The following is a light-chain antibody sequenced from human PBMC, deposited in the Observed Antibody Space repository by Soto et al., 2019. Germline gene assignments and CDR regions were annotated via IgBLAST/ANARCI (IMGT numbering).Light chain of an antibody. Sequence: EIVLTQTPGTLSLSPGEIVILSCRASQSVSSGYVAWYQQKPGQAPSLLIYDASSRATGIPDRFSGSGSGTGFTLTISRLEPEDFAVYYCQQYGNSPITFGQGTRLEIK. V-gene: IGKV3-20*01. CDR2: DAS. CDR3: QQYGNSPIT. CDR1: QSVSSGY. J-gene: IGKJ5*01.